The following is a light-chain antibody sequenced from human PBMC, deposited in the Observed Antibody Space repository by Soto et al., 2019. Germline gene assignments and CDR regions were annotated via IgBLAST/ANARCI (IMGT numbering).Light chain of an antibody. J-gene: IGLJ1*01. Sequence: QSALTQPRSVSGSPGQSVTISCTGTSSDVGGYNYVSWYQQYPGKAPKVMSYDVTKRPSGVPDRFSGSKSGNTASLTISALQAEDEADYYCCSYTRFYSYVFGTGTKATVL. V-gene: IGLV2-11*01. CDR1: SSDVGGYNY. CDR2: DVT. CDR3: CSYTRFYSYV.